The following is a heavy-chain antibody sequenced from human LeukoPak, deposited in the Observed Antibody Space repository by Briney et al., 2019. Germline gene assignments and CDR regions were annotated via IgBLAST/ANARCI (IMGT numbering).Heavy chain of an antibody. CDR3: ARNGGYDQDV. V-gene: IGHV4-4*02. Sequence: SETLSLTCVVSGGSININNCYSWVRQSPGKGLEWIGEVCPRGGINYNPSLKTRVSISPDRPRNQFSLTMIYLTAADTAVYYCARNGGYDQDVWGQGITVTVSS. CDR2: VCPRGGI. D-gene: IGHD5-18*01. CDR1: GGSININNC. J-gene: IGHJ6*02.